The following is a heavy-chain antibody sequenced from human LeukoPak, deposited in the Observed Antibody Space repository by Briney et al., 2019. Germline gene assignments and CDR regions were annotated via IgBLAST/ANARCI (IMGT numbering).Heavy chain of an antibody. J-gene: IGHJ4*02. CDR2: ISSSSSYI. D-gene: IGHD6-19*01. V-gene: IGHV3-21*01. CDR1: GFTFSSYS. Sequence: GGSLRLSCAASGFTFSSYSMNWVRQAPGKGLEWVSSISSSSSYIYYADSVEGRFTISRDNAKNSLYLQMNSLRAEDTAVYYCASATYSSGWELHFDYWGQGTLVTVSS. CDR3: ASATYSSGWELHFDY.